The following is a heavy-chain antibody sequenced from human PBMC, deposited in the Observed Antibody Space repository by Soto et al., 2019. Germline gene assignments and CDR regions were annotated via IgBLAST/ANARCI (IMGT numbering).Heavy chain of an antibody. CDR3: AREGPAPYYYYGMDV. V-gene: IGHV1-18*01. CDR2: ISGYNGNT. J-gene: IGHJ6*02. CDR1: GYTFTNYG. Sequence: QVQLVQSGAEVKKPGASVKVSCKASGYTFTNYGFSWVRQAPGQGLEWMGWISGYNGNTKYVEKFQGRVTMTADTSTGKAHMELRSLRSDDTAVYYCAREGPAPYYYYGMDVWGQGTAVTVSS.